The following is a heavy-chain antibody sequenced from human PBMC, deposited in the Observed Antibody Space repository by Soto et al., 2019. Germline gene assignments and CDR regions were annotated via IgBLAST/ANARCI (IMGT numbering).Heavy chain of an antibody. D-gene: IGHD3-22*01. Sequence: ASVKVSCTASGYTLIMYYIHWMRQAPGQGLEWMGIINPSGGSTTYAQKFQGRVTMTRDTSTSTVYMDLSSLRSEDTAVYYCARSPYSSGYYYAIDYWGQGTQVTVS. J-gene: IGHJ4*02. CDR3: ARSPYSSGYYYAIDY. CDR1: GYTLIMYY. V-gene: IGHV1-46*01. CDR2: INPSGGST.